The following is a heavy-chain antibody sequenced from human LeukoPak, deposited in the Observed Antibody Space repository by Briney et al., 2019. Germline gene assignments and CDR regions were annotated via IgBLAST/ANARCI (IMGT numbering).Heavy chain of an antibody. CDR1: GFTFSSYG. V-gene: IGHV3-7*03. D-gene: IGHD6-6*01. Sequence: GRSLRLSCAASGFTFSSYGMHWVRQAPGKGLEWVANIKQDGSEKYYVDSVKGRFTISRDNSKNTLYLQMNSLRAEDTAVYYCAKTTAARLYYFDYWGQGTLVTVSS. J-gene: IGHJ4*02. CDR2: IKQDGSEK. CDR3: AKTTAARLYYFDY.